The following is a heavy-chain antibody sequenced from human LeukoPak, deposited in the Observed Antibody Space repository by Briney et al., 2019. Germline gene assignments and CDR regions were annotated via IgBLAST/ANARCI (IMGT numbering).Heavy chain of an antibody. D-gene: IGHD1-26*01. J-gene: IGHJ4*02. CDR2: ISGSGGST. CDR3: AKDRGSGSYYVFAY. CDR1: GITFCRQA. V-gene: IGHV3-23*01. Sequence: PGGFLKTLFAAPGITFCRQALSLVPPAPGEGAEWVSAISGSGGSTYYADSVKGRFTISRDNSKNTLYLQMNSLRAEDTAVYYCAKDRGSGSYYVFAYWGQGTLVTVSS.